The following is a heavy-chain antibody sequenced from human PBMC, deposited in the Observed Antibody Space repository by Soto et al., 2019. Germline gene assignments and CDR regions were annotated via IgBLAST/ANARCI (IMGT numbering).Heavy chain of an antibody. D-gene: IGHD5-18*01. CDR3: ARDPMRPAGYSYGMSTDY. V-gene: IGHV1-69*06. J-gene: IGHJ4*02. Sequence: WASVKVSCKASGGTFSSYAISWVRQAPGQGLEWMGGIIPIFGTANYAQKFQGRVTITADKSTSTAYMELSSLRSEDTAVYYCARDPMRPAGYSYGMSTDYWGQGTLVTVSS. CDR2: IIPIFGTA. CDR1: GGTFSSYA.